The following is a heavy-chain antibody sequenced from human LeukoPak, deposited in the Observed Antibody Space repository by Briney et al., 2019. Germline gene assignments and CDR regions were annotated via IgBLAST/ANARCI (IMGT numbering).Heavy chain of an antibody. D-gene: IGHD2-2*01. CDR1: GGSISSSSYY. V-gene: IGHV4-39*07. CDR2: IYYSGST. J-gene: IGHJ4*02. CDR3: AEGCSSTSCYRYFDY. Sequence: PPETLSLTCTVSGGSISSSSYYWGWIRQPPGKGLEWIGNIYYSGSTYYNPSLKSRVTISVDTSKNQFSLKLSSVTAADTAVYYCAEGCSSTSCYRYFDYWGQGTLVTVSS.